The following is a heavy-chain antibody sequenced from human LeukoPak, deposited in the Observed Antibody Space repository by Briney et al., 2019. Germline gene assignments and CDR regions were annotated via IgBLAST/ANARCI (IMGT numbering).Heavy chain of an antibody. CDR3: ARGGGPYYMDV. CDR2: INHSGST. V-gene: IGHV4-34*01. Sequence: SETLSLTCAVYGGSFSGYYWSWIRQPPGKGLEWIGEINHSGSTNYNPSLKSRVTISVDTSKNQFSLKLSSVTATDTAVYYCARGGGPYYMDVWGKGTTVTISS. CDR1: GGSFSGYY. D-gene: IGHD3-16*01. J-gene: IGHJ6*03.